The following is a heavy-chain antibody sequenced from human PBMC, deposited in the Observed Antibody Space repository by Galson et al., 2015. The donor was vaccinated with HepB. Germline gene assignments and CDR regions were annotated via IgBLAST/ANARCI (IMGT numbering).Heavy chain of an antibody. CDR2: IWYDGSNK. CDR1: GFTFSSYG. CDR3: ASAFSYGSLSY. D-gene: IGHD5-18*01. Sequence: SLRLSCAASGFTFSSYGMHWVRQAPGKGLEWVAVIWYDGSNKYYADSVKGRFTISRDNSKNTLYLQMNSLRAEDTAVYYCASAFSYGSLSYWGQGTLVTVSS. V-gene: IGHV3-33*08. J-gene: IGHJ4*02.